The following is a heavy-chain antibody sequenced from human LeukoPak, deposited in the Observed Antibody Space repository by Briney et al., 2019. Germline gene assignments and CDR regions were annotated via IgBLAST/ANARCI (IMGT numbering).Heavy chain of an antibody. J-gene: IGHJ5*02. CDR3: TRDTGTTGEVKFDP. V-gene: IGHV4-4*07. CDR1: GGSISTYY. D-gene: IGHD4-17*01. Sequence: SETLSLTCTVSGGSISTYYWSWIRQPAGKGLEWIGRIYTSGSTTYNPSLKSRVTMSVDTSKSQFSLNLMSVTAADTAVYYCTRDTGTTGEVKFDPWGQGTLVTVSS. CDR2: IYTSGST.